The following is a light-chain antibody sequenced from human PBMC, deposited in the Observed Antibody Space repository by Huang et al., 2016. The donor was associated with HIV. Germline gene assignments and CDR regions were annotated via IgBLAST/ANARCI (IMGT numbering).Light chain of an antibody. CDR3: QQYDTSPWT. CDR2: GAS. V-gene: IGKV4-1*01. Sequence: DIVMTQSPDSLAVSLGERATINCKSSQGVLYRFNKKNYLAWYQQKTGKPPKLLIYGASTRESGVPDRFTGRGSGTDVSLTSSSLQAEDGAVYYCQQYDTSPWTFGQGTKVEIK. CDR1: QGVLYRFNKKNY. J-gene: IGKJ1*01.